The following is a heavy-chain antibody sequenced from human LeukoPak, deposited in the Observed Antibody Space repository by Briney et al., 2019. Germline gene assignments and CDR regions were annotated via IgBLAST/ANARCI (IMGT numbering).Heavy chain of an antibody. Sequence: SETLSLTCTVSGGSIGSYYWSWIRQPPGKGLEWIGYIYYSGSTNYNPSLKSRVTISVDTSKNQFSLKLSSVTAADTAVYYCAREVMGSGSYSGPFDYWGQGTLVTVSS. CDR3: AREVMGSGSYSGPFDY. CDR1: GGSIGSYY. D-gene: IGHD1-26*01. CDR2: IYYSGST. V-gene: IGHV4-59*01. J-gene: IGHJ4*02.